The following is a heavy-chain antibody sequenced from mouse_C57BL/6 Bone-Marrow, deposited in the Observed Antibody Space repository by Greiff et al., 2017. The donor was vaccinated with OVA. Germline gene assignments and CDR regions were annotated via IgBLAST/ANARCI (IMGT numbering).Heavy chain of an antibody. Sequence: DVQLVESEGGLVQPGSSMKLSCTASGFTFSDYYMAWVRQVPEKGLEWVANINYDGSSTYYLDSLKSRFIISRDNAKNILYLQMSSLKSEDTATYYCARAPLFDYWGQGTTLTVSS. V-gene: IGHV5-16*01. D-gene: IGHD6-1*01. J-gene: IGHJ2*01. CDR3: ARAPLFDY. CDR2: INYDGSST. CDR1: GFTFSDYY.